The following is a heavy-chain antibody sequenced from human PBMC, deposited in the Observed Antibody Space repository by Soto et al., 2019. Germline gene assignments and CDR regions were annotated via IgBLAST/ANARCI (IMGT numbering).Heavy chain of an antibody. V-gene: IGHV4-30-4*01. CDR2: IYYSGST. CDR3: AREGLRDGYNQHFDY. D-gene: IGHD5-12*01. Sequence: PSETLSLTCTVSGGSLSSGYYYWSWIRQPPGKGLEWIGYIYYSGSTYYNPSLKSRVTISVDTSKNQFSLKLSSVTAADTAVYYCAREGLRDGYNQHFDYWGQGTLVTVSS. J-gene: IGHJ4*02. CDR1: GGSLSSGYYY.